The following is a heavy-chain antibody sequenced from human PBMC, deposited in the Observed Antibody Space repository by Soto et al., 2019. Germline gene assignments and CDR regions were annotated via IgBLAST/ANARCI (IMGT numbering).Heavy chain of an antibody. D-gene: IGHD2-2*01. CDR3: ARARYQLLHPYYSGMDV. V-gene: IGHV4-59*01. Sequence: ETLSLTCTVSGGSISSYYWSWIRQSPGKGLEWIGYIHYSGSTKSNPSLKSRVTISVDTSRNQVSLKLSSVTAADSAVYFCARARYQLLHPYYSGMDVWGQGTTVTVSS. CDR1: GGSISSYY. CDR2: IHYSGST. J-gene: IGHJ6*02.